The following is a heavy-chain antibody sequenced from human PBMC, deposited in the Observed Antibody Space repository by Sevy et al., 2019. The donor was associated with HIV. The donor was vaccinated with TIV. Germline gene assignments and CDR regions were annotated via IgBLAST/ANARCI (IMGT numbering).Heavy chain of an antibody. J-gene: IGHJ4*02. CDR3: AREALTTGIIDY. CDR1: GFTFSSYA. D-gene: IGHD3-3*02. CDR2: ISYDGSNK. V-gene: IGHV3-30-3*01. Sequence: GGSLRLSCAASGFTFSSYAMHWVRQAPGKGLEWVAVISYDGSNKNYTDSVKGRFTISRDNSKNTRYLQMNSLRAEDTAVYYCAREALTTGIIDYWGQGTLVTVSS.